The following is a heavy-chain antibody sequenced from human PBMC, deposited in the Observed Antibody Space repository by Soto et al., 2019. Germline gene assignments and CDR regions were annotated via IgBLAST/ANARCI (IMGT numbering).Heavy chain of an antibody. Sequence: GGSLGLSCAASGFTFTNYWMHWVRQVPGKGLVWVSRIDGVGTGTSYSDSVRGRFTISRDNAENTLYLQMNSLRAEDTAVYYCPTLHANWGQGTRVIVSS. CDR1: GFTFTNYW. V-gene: IGHV3-74*01. J-gene: IGHJ1*01. CDR2: IDGVGTGT. D-gene: IGHD2-8*01. CDR3: PTLHAN.